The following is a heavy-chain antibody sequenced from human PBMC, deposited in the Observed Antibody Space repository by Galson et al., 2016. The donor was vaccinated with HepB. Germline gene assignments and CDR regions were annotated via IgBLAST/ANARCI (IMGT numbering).Heavy chain of an antibody. Sequence: SLRLSCAASGLTFSDYYMSWIRQAPGKGLEWVSYISGSGNNIFYADSVKGRLTISRDNAKNSLYLQMSSLRAEDTAVYYCARDRTGGYRYFDYWGQGTLVTVSS. D-gene: IGHD5-12*01. J-gene: IGHJ4*02. CDR1: GLTFSDYY. CDR2: ISGSGNNI. CDR3: ARDRTGGYRYFDY. V-gene: IGHV3-11*04.